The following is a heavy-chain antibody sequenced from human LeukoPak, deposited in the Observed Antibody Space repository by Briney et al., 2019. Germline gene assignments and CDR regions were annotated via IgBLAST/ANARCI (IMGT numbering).Heavy chain of an antibody. D-gene: IGHD6-19*01. CDR3: ASSGST. Sequence: GESLRISCKGSGSSFTSYSISGVRQLTGKGPEWMGRIDPSDSYTNYSPSFQGHVTISADKSISTAYLQWSSLKASDTAMYYCASSGSTWGQGTLVTVSS. CDR1: GSSFTSYS. J-gene: IGHJ5*02. CDR2: IDPSDSYT. V-gene: IGHV5-10-1*01.